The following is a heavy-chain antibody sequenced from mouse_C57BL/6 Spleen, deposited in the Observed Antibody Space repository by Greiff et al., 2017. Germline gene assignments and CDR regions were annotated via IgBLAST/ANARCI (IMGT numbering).Heavy chain of an antibody. D-gene: IGHD2-3*01. CDR2: ISSGSSTI. CDR1: GFTFSDYG. CDR3: ARIEDDGYYGAMDY. Sequence: EVMLVESGGGLVKPGGSLKLSCAASGFTFSDYGMHWVRQAPEKGLEWVAYISSGSSTIYYADTVKGRFTISRDNAKNTLFLQMTSLRSEDQAMYDCARIEDDGYYGAMDYWGQGTSVTVSS. V-gene: IGHV5-17*01. J-gene: IGHJ4*01.